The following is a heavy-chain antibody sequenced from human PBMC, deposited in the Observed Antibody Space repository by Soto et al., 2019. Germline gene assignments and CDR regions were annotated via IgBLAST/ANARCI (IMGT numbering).Heavy chain of an antibody. V-gene: IGHV4-30-4*01. J-gene: IGHJ4*02. Sequence: LSLTCTVSGGSVSKGDYYYSWIRLPPGGGLQWIGNIYHTGSTYYNASLKSRLTISVDTSKNQFSLRLSSVTAADTAVYFCARRSYSSAYSPSINCFDDWGQGTPVTVSS. CDR1: GGSVSKGDYY. CDR2: IYHTGST. CDR3: ARRSYSSAYSPSINCFDD. D-gene: IGHD6-19*01.